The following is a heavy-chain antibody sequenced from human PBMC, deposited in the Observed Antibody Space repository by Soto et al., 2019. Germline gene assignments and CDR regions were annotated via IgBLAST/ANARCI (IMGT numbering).Heavy chain of an antibody. Sequence: RAEVKVSCEGFGYSFMKYGINWVRQAPGQGLEWVGWISPYSGYTHSAQKFHGRLTLTTDTAASTAYMELRILRSADTALYYCAREASVLIPAAQPSRFDSWGQGTLVTVSS. CDR1: GYSFMKYG. D-gene: IGHD2-2*01. V-gene: IGHV1-18*01. CDR2: ISPYSGYT. J-gene: IGHJ4*02. CDR3: AREASVLIPAAQPSRFDS.